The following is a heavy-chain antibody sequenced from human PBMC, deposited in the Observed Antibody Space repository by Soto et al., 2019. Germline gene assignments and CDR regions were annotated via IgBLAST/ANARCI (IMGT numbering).Heavy chain of an antibody. CDR1: GFTFRNYG. CDR2: IWHDGSFK. V-gene: IGHV3-33*01. J-gene: IGHJ4*02. Sequence: QVQLVESGGGVVQPGRSLRLSCAASGFTFRNYGMHWVRQAPGKGLEWVASIWHDGSFKYEADSVKGRFTISRDNSKNTLSLQMNRLRADDTAAYYCAGGEEEGNYFDNLGLGTLVTVSS. CDR3: AGGEEEGNYFDN.